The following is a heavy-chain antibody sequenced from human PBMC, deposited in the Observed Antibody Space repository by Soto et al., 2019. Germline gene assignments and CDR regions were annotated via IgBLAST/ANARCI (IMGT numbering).Heavy chain of an antibody. CDR3: ARWTTA. V-gene: IGHV3-23*01. Sequence: GGSLILSCAASGFTFSSHTMSWVRPGPGKGLEWISAISGSGVTTYYADSVKGRFTISRDNSKNTLDLQMNNLRAEDTAVYYCARWTTAWGQGTLVTVSS. J-gene: IGHJ5*02. CDR2: ISGSGVTT. CDR1: GFTFSSHT.